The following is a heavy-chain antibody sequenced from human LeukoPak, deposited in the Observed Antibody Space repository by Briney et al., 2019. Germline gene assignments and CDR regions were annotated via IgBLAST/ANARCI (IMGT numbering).Heavy chain of an antibody. CDR1: GFTFSSYA. D-gene: IGHD3-9*01. V-gene: IGHV3-23*01. CDR3: ARGGRLRYFDWFSYYFDY. CDR2: ISGSGGST. Sequence: GGSLRLSCAASGFTFSSYAMSWVRQAPGKGLEWVSAISGSGGSTYYADSVKGRFTISRDNAKNSLYLQMNSLRAEDTAVYYCARGGRLRYFDWFSYYFDYWGQGTLVTVSS. J-gene: IGHJ4*02.